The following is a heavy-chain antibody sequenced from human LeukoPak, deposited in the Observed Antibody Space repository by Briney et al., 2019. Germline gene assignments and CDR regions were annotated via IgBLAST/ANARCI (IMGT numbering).Heavy chain of an antibody. J-gene: IGHJ5*02. CDR2: IIPIFGTA. Sequence: SVKVSRKASGGTFSSYAISWVRQAPGQELEWMGGIIPIFGTANYAQKFQGRVTITTDESTSTAYMELSSLRSEDTTVYYCARVVVVPAAKVRGWFDPWGQGTLVTVSS. V-gene: IGHV1-69*05. CDR3: ARVVVVPAAKVRGWFDP. CDR1: GGTFSSYA. D-gene: IGHD2-2*01.